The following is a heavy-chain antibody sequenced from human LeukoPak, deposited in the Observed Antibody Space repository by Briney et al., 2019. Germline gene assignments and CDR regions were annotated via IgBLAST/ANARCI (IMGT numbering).Heavy chain of an antibody. Sequence: PGGSLRLSCAASGLTLSHYAMNWVRQAPGKGLEWVSYISSSGSTIYYADSVRGRFTISRDNAKNSLYLQMNSLRAEDTAVYYCARDLSWGSLDYWGQGTLVTVSS. V-gene: IGHV3-48*04. CDR1: GLTLSHYA. CDR2: ISSSGSTI. CDR3: ARDLSWGSLDY. J-gene: IGHJ4*02. D-gene: IGHD7-27*01.